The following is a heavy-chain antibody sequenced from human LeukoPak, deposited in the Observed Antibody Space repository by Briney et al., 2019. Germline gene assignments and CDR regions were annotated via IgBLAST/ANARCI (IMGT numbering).Heavy chain of an antibody. J-gene: IGHJ4*02. V-gene: IGHV1-2*02. D-gene: IGHD3-3*01. Sequence: GASVKVSCKASGYTFTGYYMHWVRQAPGQGLEWMGWINPNSGGTNYAQKFQGRVTMTRDTSISTAYMELSRLTSDDTGVYYCARDPTNWIDYWGQGTLVTVSS. CDR3: ARDPTNWIDY. CDR1: GYTFTGYY. CDR2: INPNSGGT.